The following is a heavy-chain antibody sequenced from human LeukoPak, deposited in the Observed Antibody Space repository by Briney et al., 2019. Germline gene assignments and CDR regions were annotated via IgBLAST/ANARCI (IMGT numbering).Heavy chain of an antibody. V-gene: IGHV4-4*02. J-gene: IGHJ4*02. CDR3: ARDDSGNWFYFDF. CDR2: IYHSGST. D-gene: IGHD6-13*01. CDR1: GGSISSSTW. Sequence: SETLSLTCTVSGGSISSSTWWSWVRQPPGKGLEWIGEIYHSGSTNYNPSLKSRVTISVDKPKNQFPLKLSSVTAADTAVYYCARDDSGNWFYFDFWGQGSLVTVSS.